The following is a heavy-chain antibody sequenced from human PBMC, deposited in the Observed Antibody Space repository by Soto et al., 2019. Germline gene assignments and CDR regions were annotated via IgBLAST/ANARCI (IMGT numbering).Heavy chain of an antibody. D-gene: IGHD6-19*01. J-gene: IGHJ4*02. CDR2: INTLSTAI. CDR3: ARRLQWQLRPLDS. Sequence: PGGSQRLSCEGSGFTFTDYYMTWIRQAPGKGLEWVAYINTLSTAIYYADSVKGRFTISRDNAKNSLYLQMNGLRAEDTATYYCARRLQWQLRPLDSWGRGTLVTVSS. V-gene: IGHV3-11*01. CDR1: GFTFTDYY.